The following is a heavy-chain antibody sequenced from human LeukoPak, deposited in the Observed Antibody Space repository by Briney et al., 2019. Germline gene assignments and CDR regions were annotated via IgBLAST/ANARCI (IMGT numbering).Heavy chain of an antibody. D-gene: IGHD3-9*01. V-gene: IGHV4-59*01. J-gene: IGHJ3*02. CDR3: ARDLGHYDILTGYSGHAFDI. CDR2: IYYSGST. Sequence: SETLSLTCTVSGGSISSYYWSWIRQPPGKGLEWIGYIYYSGSTNYNPSLKSRVTISVDTSKNQFSLKLSSVTAADTAVYYCARDLGHYDILTGYSGHAFDIWGQGTMVTVSS. CDR1: GGSISSYY.